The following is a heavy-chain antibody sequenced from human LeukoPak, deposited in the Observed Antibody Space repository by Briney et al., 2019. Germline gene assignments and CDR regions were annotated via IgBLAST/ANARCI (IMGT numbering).Heavy chain of an antibody. D-gene: IGHD6-13*01. J-gene: IGHJ4*01. CDR2: VYYSGST. CDR3: GGGGTIAAAGVDY. V-gene: IGHV4-39*07. Sequence: SETLSLTCTVSGDSINTGSYYWGWIRQPPGKGLEWIGSVYYSGSTYYDPSLKSRVTISADTSRNQFSLKLSSVTAADMAVYFCGGGGTIAAAGVDYWGHGILVTVSS. CDR1: GDSINTGSYY.